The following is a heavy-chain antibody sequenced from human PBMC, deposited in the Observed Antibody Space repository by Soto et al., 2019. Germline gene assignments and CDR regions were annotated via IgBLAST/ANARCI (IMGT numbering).Heavy chain of an antibody. V-gene: IGHV4-59*01. CDR3: ARGVGSSPPRY. CDR2: IYASGSP. CDR1: GGSISVYY. J-gene: IGHJ4*02. D-gene: IGHD1-26*01. Sequence: SETLSLTCTISGGSISVYYWSWVRQPPGHELEWIGYIYASGSPYYNPSLRSRVTISADTSKNQISLKLTSPTAADTAVYVCARGVGSSPPRYWGRGTLVTVSS.